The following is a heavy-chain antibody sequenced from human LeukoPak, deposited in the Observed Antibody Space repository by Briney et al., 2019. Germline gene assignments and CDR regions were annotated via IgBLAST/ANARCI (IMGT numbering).Heavy chain of an antibody. V-gene: IGHV1-8*01. CDR3: ARSRQWVRPPDY. CDR2: MNPNSGNT. CDR1: GYTFTSYD. J-gene: IGHJ4*02. D-gene: IGHD5-12*01. Sequence: ASVKVSCKASGYTFTSYDINWVRQATGQGLEWMGWMNPNSGNTGYAQKFQGRVTMTRNTSISTAYMELSSLRSEDTAVYYCARSRQWVRPPDYWGQGTLVTVSS.